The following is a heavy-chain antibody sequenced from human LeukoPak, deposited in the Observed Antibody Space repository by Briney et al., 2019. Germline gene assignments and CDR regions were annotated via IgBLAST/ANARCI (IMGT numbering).Heavy chain of an antibody. CDR1: GDSVSTNSAA. D-gene: IGHD5-24*01. J-gene: IGHJ4*02. Sequence: SQTLSLTCAISGDSVSTNSAAWNWIRQSPSRGLEWLGRTYYRSKWHDDYAVSMKSRIIINADTSKNQVSLQLNSVTPEDTAVYYCARVEDGYNSVQAFDYWGQGTLVTVSS. CDR3: ARVEDGYNSVQAFDY. CDR2: TYYRSKWHD. V-gene: IGHV6-1*01.